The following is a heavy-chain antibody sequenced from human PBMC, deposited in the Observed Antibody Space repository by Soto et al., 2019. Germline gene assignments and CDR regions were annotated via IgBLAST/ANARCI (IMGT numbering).Heavy chain of an antibody. CDR3: ARGGTSPFWNY. D-gene: IGHD3-3*01. J-gene: IGHJ4*02. CDR2: INDSGAT. CDR1: VGSSIGHY. V-gene: IGHV4-34*01. Sequence: QVHLHQWGAGLSKPSETLSLTCAVYVGSSIGHYWSWIRQPPGKGLEWIGEINDSGATNYNPSLKSRVIVSVDTSANQLSLKLTSVTAADTAVYYCARGGTSPFWNYWGQGTLVTVSS.